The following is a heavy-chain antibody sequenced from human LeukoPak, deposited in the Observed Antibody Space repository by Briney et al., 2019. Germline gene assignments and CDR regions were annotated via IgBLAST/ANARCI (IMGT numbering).Heavy chain of an antibody. CDR1: GFTFNNYA. V-gene: IGHV3-23*01. J-gene: IGHJ5*02. D-gene: IGHD3-22*01. CDR2: ISGSGGST. CDR3: AKMFHTDGYYLGEHLFDV. Sequence: GGSLRLSCAASGFTFNNYAMSWVRQAPGKGPEWLSAISGSGGSTTDADSVKGRFTTSRDNSKSTLYLQMNGLRAEDTAIYYCAKMFHTDGYYLGEHLFDVWGQGTLVTVSS.